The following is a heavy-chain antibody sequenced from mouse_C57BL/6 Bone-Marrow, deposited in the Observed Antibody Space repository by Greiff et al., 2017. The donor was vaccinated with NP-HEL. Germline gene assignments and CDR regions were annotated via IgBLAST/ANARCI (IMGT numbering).Heavy chain of an antibody. D-gene: IGHD2-5*01. V-gene: IGHV5-6*01. CDR3: ARRYYSNYDWFAY. CDR2: ISSGGSYT. Sequence: EVQLVESGGDLVKPGGSLKLSCAASGFTFSSYGMSWVRQTPDKRLEWVATISSGGSYTYYPDSVKGRFTISRDNAKNTLYLQMSSLKSEDTAMYYCARRYYSNYDWFAYWGQGTLVTVSA. J-gene: IGHJ3*01. CDR1: GFTFSSYG.